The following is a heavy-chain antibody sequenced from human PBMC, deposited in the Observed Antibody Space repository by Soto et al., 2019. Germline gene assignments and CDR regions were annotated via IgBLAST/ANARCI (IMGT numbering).Heavy chain of an antibody. Sequence: PSETLSLTCAVSGGSISSSNWWSWVRQPPGKGLEWIGEIYHSGSTNYNPSLKSRVTISVDKSKNQFSLKLSSVTAADTAVYYCARVCTTVTNWFDPWGQGTLVTVSS. D-gene: IGHD4-17*01. V-gene: IGHV4-4*02. CDR1: GGSISSSNW. CDR3: ARVCTTVTNWFDP. CDR2: IYHSGST. J-gene: IGHJ5*02.